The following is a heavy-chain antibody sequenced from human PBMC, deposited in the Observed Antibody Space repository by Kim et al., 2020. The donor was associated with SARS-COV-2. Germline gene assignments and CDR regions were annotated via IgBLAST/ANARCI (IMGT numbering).Heavy chain of an antibody. CDR3: ARDLHYYGSGSYYNLRAFDI. CDR2: IYYSGST. CDR1: GGSISSGGYY. Sequence: SETLSLTCTVSGGSISSGGYYWSWIRQHPGKGLEWIGYIYYSGSTYYNPSLKSRVTISLDTSKNQFSLKLSSVTAADTAVYYCARDLHYYGSGSYYNLRAFDIWGQGTMVTVSS. D-gene: IGHD3-10*01. V-gene: IGHV4-31*03. J-gene: IGHJ3*02.